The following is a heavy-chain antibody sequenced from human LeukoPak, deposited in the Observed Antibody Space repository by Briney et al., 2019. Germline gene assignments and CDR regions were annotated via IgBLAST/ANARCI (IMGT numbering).Heavy chain of an antibody. CDR3: ARDLGTRDGYNPPNLFDN. CDR1: GGTFSSYA. J-gene: IGHJ4*02. V-gene: IGHV1-69*13. Sequence: SVKVSCKASGGTFSSYAISWVRQAPGQGLEWMGGIIPIFGTANYAQKFQGRVTITADESTSTAYMELSSLRSDDTAVYYCARDLGTRDGYNPPNLFDNWGQGTLVTVSS. D-gene: IGHD5-24*01. CDR2: IIPIFGTA.